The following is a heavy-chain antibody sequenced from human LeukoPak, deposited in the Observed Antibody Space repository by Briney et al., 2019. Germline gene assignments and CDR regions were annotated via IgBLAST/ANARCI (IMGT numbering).Heavy chain of an antibody. D-gene: IGHD1-26*01. CDR3: AADLGSGSYFGPFGY. CDR1: GFTFTSSA. Sequence: GASVKVSCKASGFTFTSSAMQWVRQARGQRLEWIGWIVVGSGNTNYAQKFQERVTITRDMSTSTAYMELSSLRYEDTAVYYCAADLGSGSYFGPFGYWGQGTLVTVSS. J-gene: IGHJ4*02. CDR2: IVVGSGNT. V-gene: IGHV1-58*02.